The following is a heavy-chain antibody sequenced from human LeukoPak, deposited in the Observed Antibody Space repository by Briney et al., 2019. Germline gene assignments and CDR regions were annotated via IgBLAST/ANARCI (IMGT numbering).Heavy chain of an antibody. Sequence: QAGGSLRLSCAASGFTFSSYGMHWVRQAPGKGLEWVAVISYDGSNKYYADSVKGRFTISRDNSKNTLYLQMNSLRAEDTAVYYCAKDSLYYYDSSGSDFDYWGQGTLVTVSS. CDR1: GFTFSSYG. CDR2: ISYDGSNK. V-gene: IGHV3-30*18. D-gene: IGHD3-22*01. J-gene: IGHJ4*02. CDR3: AKDSLYYYDSSGSDFDY.